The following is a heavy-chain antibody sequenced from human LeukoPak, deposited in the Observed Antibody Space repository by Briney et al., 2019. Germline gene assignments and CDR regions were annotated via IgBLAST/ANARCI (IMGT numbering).Heavy chain of an antibody. CDR3: ARVRRIAVAPFDY. D-gene: IGHD6-19*01. J-gene: IGHJ4*02. V-gene: IGHV3-74*01. CDR1: GFTFSSYW. Sequence: GGSLRLSCAASGFTFSSYWMHWVRQAPGKGLLWVSRINSDGSSTSYADSVKGRFTISRDNAKNTLYLQMNSLRAEDTAVYYCARVRRIAVAPFDYWGQGTLVTVSS. CDR2: INSDGSST.